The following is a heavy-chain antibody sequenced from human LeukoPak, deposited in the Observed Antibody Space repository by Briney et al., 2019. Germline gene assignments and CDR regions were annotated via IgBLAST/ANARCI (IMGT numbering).Heavy chain of an antibody. CDR1: GGSFSGYY. V-gene: IGHV4-34*01. D-gene: IGHD3-22*01. CDR2: IHHSGST. J-gene: IGHJ6*02. Sequence: TSETLSLTWAVYGGSFSGYYWSWIRQPPGKGLEWIGEIHHSGSTNYNPSLKSRVTISVDTSKIQFSLKVTSVTAADTAVYYCARGLRGQYDSSGYWTYYYYGMDVWGQGTTVTVSS. CDR3: ARGLRGQYDSSGYWTYYYYGMDV.